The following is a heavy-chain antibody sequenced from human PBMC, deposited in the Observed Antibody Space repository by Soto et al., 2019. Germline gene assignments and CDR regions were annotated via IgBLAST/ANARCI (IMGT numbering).Heavy chain of an antibody. CDR2: IYSSGST. CDR3: ARGFCSSTSCSPYYFYYYGMDV. D-gene: IGHD2-2*01. CDR1: GGSISGYY. V-gene: IGHV4-59*01. Sequence: SETLSLTCTFPGGSISGYYWNWIRQPPGRGLEWIGYIYSSGSTNYNPSLKSRVTMSVDTSKNQISLKLSSVTAADTAVYYCARGFCSSTSCSPYYFYYYGMDVWGQGTTVTVSS. J-gene: IGHJ6*02.